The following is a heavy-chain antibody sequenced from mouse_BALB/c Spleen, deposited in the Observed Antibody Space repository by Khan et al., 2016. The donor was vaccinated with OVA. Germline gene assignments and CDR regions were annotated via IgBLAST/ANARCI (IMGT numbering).Heavy chain of an antibody. CDR2: IWGGGNT. CDR1: GFSLTDYG. J-gene: IGHJ4*01. V-gene: IGHV2-6-5*01. CDR3: AKGVWSYYYALDY. Sequence: QVQLQQSGPGLVAPSQSLSIPCTVSGFSLTDYGVSWIRQPPGKGLEWLGVIWGGGNTYYNSALRSRLSISKDNSKSQVFLEMSSLQTDDTAMYYCAKGVWSYYYALDYWGQGTSVTVSS.